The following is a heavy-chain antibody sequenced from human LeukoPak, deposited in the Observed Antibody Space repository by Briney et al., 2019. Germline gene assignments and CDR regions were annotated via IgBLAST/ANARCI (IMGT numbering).Heavy chain of an antibody. CDR1: GGSISSSRHY. J-gene: IGHJ4*02. CDR2: IYNSGST. Sequence: SETLSLTCTVSGGSISSSRHYWGWIRQPPGKGLEWIGSIYNSGSTYYNPSLKSRVTISVDTSKNQFSLKLSSVTAADTAVYYCAINLVGAFDYWGQGTLVTVSS. V-gene: IGHV4-39*01. CDR3: AINLVGAFDY. D-gene: IGHD1-26*01.